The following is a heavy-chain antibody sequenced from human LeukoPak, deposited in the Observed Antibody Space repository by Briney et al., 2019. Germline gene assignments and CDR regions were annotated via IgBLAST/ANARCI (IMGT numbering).Heavy chain of an antibody. Sequence: GGSLRLSCAASGFTFSSYGLHWVRQAPGKGLEWVGVISYDGSNKYYADPVKGRFTISRDNSKNTLYLQMNSLRAEDTAVYYCAKESIDGYNDYWGQGTLVTVSS. V-gene: IGHV3-30*18. CDR1: GFTFSSYG. CDR3: AKESIDGYNDY. CDR2: ISYDGSNK. J-gene: IGHJ4*02. D-gene: IGHD5-24*01.